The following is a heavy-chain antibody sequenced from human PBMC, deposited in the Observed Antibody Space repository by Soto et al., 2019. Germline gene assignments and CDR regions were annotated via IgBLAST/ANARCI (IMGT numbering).Heavy chain of an antibody. CDR3: ARIRGYSGYDYYYYYGMDV. CDR2: IIPIFGTA. J-gene: IGHJ6*02. V-gene: IGHV1-69*13. D-gene: IGHD5-12*01. Sequence: SVKVSCKASGGTFSSYAISWVRQAPGQGLEWMGGIIPIFGTANYAQKFQGRVTITADESTSTAYMELSSLRPEDTAVYYCARIRGYSGYDYYYYYGMDVWGQGTTVTVSS. CDR1: GGTFSSYA.